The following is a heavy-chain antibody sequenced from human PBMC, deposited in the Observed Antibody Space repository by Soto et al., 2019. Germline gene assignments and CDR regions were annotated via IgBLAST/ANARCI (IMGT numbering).Heavy chain of an antibody. D-gene: IGHD3-22*01. J-gene: IGHJ4*02. Sequence: GGSLRLSCAASGFTFSSYEMNWVRQAPGKGLEWVSYISSSGSTIYYADSVKGRFTISRDNAKNSLYLQMNSLRAEDTAVYYCARDHVYDSSGYKDYWGQGTLVTVSS. V-gene: IGHV3-48*03. CDR1: GFTFSSYE. CDR3: ARDHVYDSSGYKDY. CDR2: ISSSGSTI.